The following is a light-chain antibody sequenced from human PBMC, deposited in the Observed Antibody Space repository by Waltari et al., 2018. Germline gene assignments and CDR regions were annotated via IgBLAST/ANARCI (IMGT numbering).Light chain of an antibody. Sequence: DIVMTQSPDSLAVSLGERATINCKSIESVTYDSDNKNYLAWYQQKPGQPPKLLIHWASIRESGVPDRFSGSGSGTDFTLTISSLQAEDVAVYYCQQYLSAPRTFGQGTVLEIK. J-gene: IGKJ2*02. CDR3: QQYLSAPRT. V-gene: IGKV4-1*01. CDR1: ESVTYDSDNKNY. CDR2: WAS.